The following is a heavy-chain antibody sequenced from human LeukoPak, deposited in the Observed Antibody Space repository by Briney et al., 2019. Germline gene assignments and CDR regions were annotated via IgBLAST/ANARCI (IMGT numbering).Heavy chain of an antibody. CDR2: ISPGSSTI. D-gene: IGHD6-13*01. CDR3: ARSKQLDY. J-gene: IGHJ4*02. CDR1: GFTLSCRN. V-gene: IGHV3-48*02. Sequence: GGSLSLSCAASGFTLSCRNMNWARQAPGKGLEWVSYISPGSSTIYYADSVKGRFTISRDNAKNSLYLQMNSLRDEDTAVYYCARSKQLDYWGQGTLVTVSS.